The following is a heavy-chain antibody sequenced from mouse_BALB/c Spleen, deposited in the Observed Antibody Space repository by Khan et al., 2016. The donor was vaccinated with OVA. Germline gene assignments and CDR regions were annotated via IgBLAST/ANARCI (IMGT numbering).Heavy chain of an antibody. CDR1: GYSFTSYY. V-gene: IGHV1S135*01. CDR2: IDPFSGGT. CDR3: TRHGYVAWFTY. Sequence: EVELVESGPDLMKPGASVKISCKASGYSFTSYYIHWVMQTHGKSLEWIGYIDPFSGGTTYNQKFKGKATLTVDKSSSTAYIHLSNLTFEDSAVYYCTRHGYVAWFTYWGQGTLVTVSA. D-gene: IGHD2-2*01. J-gene: IGHJ3*01.